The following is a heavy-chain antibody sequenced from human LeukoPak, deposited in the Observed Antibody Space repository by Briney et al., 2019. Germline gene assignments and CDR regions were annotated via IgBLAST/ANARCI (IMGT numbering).Heavy chain of an antibody. Sequence: ASVKVSCKASGYTFSSYDINWVRQATGQGLEWMAWMNPNSGSTGYTRKFQGRVTFTRNASISTAYMELSSLRSDDTAVYYCARGPLTSGARYFDYWGQGTLVTVSS. D-gene: IGHD6-19*01. CDR2: MNPNSGST. V-gene: IGHV1-8*03. CDR1: GYTFSSYD. CDR3: ARGPLTSGARYFDY. J-gene: IGHJ4*02.